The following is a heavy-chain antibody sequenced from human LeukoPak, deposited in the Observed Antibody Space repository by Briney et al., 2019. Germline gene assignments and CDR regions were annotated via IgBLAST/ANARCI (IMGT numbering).Heavy chain of an antibody. J-gene: IGHJ4*02. CDR1: GGSISGYY. CDR2: IFYSGST. V-gene: IGHV4-59*01. CDR3: ARDGSWGYGGSAFLV. Sequence: SETLSLTCGVSGGSISGYYWSWIRQPPGKGLEWIGYIFYSGSTNYNPSLKSRVTISVDTSKNQFSLKLSSVTAADTAVYYCARDGSWGYGGSAFLVWGQGTLVTVSS. D-gene: IGHD4-23*01.